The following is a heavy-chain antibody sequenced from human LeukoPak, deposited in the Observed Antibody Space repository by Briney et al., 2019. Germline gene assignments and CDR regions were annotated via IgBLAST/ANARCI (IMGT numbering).Heavy chain of an antibody. Sequence: GGSLRLSCAASGFTVSSNYMSWVRQAPGKGLEWVSYIDSSSSTIYYADSVKGRFTISRDNSKNTLYLQMNSLRAEDTAVYYCARSRHVLAWFDPWGQGTLVTVSS. CDR2: IDSSSSTI. CDR1: GFTVSSNY. V-gene: IGHV3-66*03. J-gene: IGHJ5*02. D-gene: IGHD3-16*01. CDR3: ARSRHVLAWFDP.